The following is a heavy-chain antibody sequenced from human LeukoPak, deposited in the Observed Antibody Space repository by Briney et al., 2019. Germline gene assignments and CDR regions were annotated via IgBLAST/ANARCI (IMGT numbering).Heavy chain of an antibody. CDR2: ISSSGSTI. V-gene: IGHV3-11*01. CDR3: ARDSAAAGTKNYYYYYMDV. CDR1: GFTFSDYY. D-gene: IGHD6-13*01. Sequence: GGSLRLSCAASGFTFSDYYMSWIHQAPGKGLEWVSYISSSGSTIYYADSEKGRFTISRDNAKNSLYLQMNSLRAEDTAVYYCARDSAAAGTKNYYYYYMDVWGKGTTVTVSS. J-gene: IGHJ6*03.